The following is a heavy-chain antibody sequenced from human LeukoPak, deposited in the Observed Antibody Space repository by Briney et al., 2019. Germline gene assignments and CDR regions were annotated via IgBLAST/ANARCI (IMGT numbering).Heavy chain of an antibody. CDR3: ARESQIRYYYDRSGYYYGALDY. D-gene: IGHD3-22*01. CDR1: GGAFSSYA. Sequence: SVKVSCKASGGAFSSYAISWVRQAPGQGLEWMGGIIPIFGTANYAQKFQGRVTITADKSTSTAYMELRSLRSDDTAVFYCARESQIRYYYDRSGYYYGALDYWGQGSLVTVSS. J-gene: IGHJ4*02. V-gene: IGHV1-69*06. CDR2: IIPIFGTA.